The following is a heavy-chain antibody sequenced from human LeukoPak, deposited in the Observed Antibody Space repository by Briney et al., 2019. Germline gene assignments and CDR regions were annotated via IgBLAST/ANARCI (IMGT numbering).Heavy chain of an antibody. CDR1: GGSISSDY. CDR3: ERESIAAAATFDY. V-gene: IGHV4-59*01. Sequence: SETLTLTCTVSGGSISSDYWSWIRQPPGKGLEWIGYISYSGNTNYNPSLKSRVTISVDTSKNQFSLKMRFETPADTAVHNCERESIAAAATFDYWGQGSLVIVSS. CDR2: ISYSGNT. D-gene: IGHD6-13*01. J-gene: IGHJ4*02.